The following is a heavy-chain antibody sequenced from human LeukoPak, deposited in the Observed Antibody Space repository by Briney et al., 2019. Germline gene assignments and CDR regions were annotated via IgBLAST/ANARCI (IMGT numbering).Heavy chain of an antibody. J-gene: IGHJ4*02. CDR3: AWATVTTYSIDY. V-gene: IGHV3-53*01. CDR1: GLTVSRNY. Sequence: PGGSLRLSCAASGLTVSRNYMSWVRQAPGKGLEWVSVIYSGGSTYYADAVKGRFTISRDNSKNTLYLQMNSLRAEDTAVYYCAWATVTTYSIDYWGQGTLVTVSS. CDR2: IYSGGST. D-gene: IGHD4-17*01.